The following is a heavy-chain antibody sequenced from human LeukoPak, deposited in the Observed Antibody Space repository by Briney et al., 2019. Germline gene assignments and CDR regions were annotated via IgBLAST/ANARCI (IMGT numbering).Heavy chain of an antibody. D-gene: IGHD2-2*02. Sequence: PSETLPLTCTVSGTSISSSSYYWGWLRQPPGKGLEWIGTVFYTGTTYYNPSLKSRVTVSVDTSKNHFSLKLRSVTAADTAVYYCARLPTYTAGWYFDSWGQGTLVTVSS. CDR3: ARLPTYTAGWYFDS. V-gene: IGHV4-39*02. CDR2: VFYTGTT. J-gene: IGHJ4*02. CDR1: GTSISSSSYY.